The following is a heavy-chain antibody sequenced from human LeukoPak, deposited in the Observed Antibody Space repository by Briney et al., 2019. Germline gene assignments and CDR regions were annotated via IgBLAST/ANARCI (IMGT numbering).Heavy chain of an antibody. CDR1: GFTFSSYA. V-gene: IGHV3-23*01. Sequence: PGGSLRLSCASSGFTFSSYAMSWVRQAPGKGLEWVSAISGSGGSTYYADSVKGRFTISRDNSKNTLYLQMNSLRAEDTAVYYCAKAYDTYYGDYGPLEFWGQGTLVTVSS. CDR3: AKAYDTYYGDYGPLEF. CDR2: ISGSGGST. D-gene: IGHD4-17*01. J-gene: IGHJ4*02.